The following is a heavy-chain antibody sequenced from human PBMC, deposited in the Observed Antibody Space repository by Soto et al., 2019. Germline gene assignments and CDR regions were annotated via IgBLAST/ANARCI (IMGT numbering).Heavy chain of an antibody. J-gene: IGHJ4*02. Sequence: EVQLLESGGGWVQPGGSLRLSCAASGFTFSSYAMSWVRQAPGKGLEWVSAISGSGGRTYYADSVKGRFTISRDNSKNTLYLQMNSLRAEDTAVYYCAALIVVVMYPDYWGQGTLVTVCS. CDR1: GFTFSSYA. V-gene: IGHV3-23*01. D-gene: IGHD3-22*01. CDR2: ISGSGGRT. CDR3: AALIVVVMYPDY.